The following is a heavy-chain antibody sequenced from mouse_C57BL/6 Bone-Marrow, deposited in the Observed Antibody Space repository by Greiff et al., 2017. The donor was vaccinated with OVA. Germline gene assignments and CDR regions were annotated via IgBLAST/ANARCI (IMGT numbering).Heavy chain of an antibody. D-gene: IGHD1-1*01. CDR1: GYTFTGYW. V-gene: IGHV1-53*01. J-gene: IGHJ4*01. CDR2: INPSNGGT. CDR3: ARDYYGSSYAMDY. Sequence: QVQLQQPGTELVKPGASVKLSCKASGYTFTGYWMHWVKQRPGQGLEWIGNINPSNGGTNYNEKFKSKATLTVDKSASTAYMQLSSLTSEDSAVYYCARDYYGSSYAMDYWGQGTSVTVSS.